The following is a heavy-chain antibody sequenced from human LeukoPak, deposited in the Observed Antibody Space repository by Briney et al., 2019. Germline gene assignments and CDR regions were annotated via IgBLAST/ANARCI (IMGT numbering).Heavy chain of an antibody. J-gene: IGHJ3*02. CDR3: ARDCKRYSSSSGAFDI. CDR2: ISGSGGST. Sequence: GGSLRLSCAASGFTFSSYAMSWVRQAPGKGLEWVSAISGSGGSTYYADSVKGRFTISRDNAKNSLYLQMNSLRAEDTAVYYCARDCKRYSSSSGAFDIWGQGTMVTVSS. D-gene: IGHD6-6*01. V-gene: IGHV3-23*01. CDR1: GFTFSSYA.